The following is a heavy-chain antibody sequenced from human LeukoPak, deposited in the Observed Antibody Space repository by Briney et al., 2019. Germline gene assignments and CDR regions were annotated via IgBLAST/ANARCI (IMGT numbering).Heavy chain of an antibody. CDR1: GFIFNSNW. V-gene: IGHV3-7*03. J-gene: IGHJ4*02. Sequence: GGSLRLSCAASGFIFNSNWMSWVRQAPGKGLEWVANIKEDGSVKNYVDSVKGRFTISRDNAKDSLYLQMNSLRAEDTAVYYCARDNGYSYGYVDYWGQGTLVTVSS. D-gene: IGHD5-18*01. CDR3: ARDNGYSYGYVDY. CDR2: IKEDGSVK.